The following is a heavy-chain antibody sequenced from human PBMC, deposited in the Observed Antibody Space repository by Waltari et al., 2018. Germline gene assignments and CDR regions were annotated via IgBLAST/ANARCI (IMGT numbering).Heavy chain of an antibody. Sequence: QVQLQESGPGLVKPSETLSLTCAVSGYSISSGYYWGWIRQPPGKGLGLSGSIYHSGSTYDTPPLMSRVTISADTSKNQFSLKLRSVTAADRDVYYCARTYDYGTIDYWGQGTLVTVSS. D-gene: IGHD4-17*01. J-gene: IGHJ4*02. CDR3: ARTYDYGTIDY. CDR2: IYHSGST. V-gene: IGHV4-38-2*01. CDR1: GYSISSGYY.